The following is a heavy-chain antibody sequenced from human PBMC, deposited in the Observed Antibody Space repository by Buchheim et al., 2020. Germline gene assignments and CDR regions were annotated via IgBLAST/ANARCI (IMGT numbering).Heavy chain of an antibody. V-gene: IGHV3-30*01. Sequence: QVQLVESGGGVVQPGRSLRLSCAASGFTFSSYAMHWVRQAPGKGLEWVAVISYDGSNKYYADSVKRRFTISRDNSKNTLYLQMNSLRAEDTAVYYCARGLGYCSGGSCSPDDYWGQGTL. J-gene: IGHJ4*02. CDR2: ISYDGSNK. CDR1: GFTFSSYA. D-gene: IGHD2-15*01. CDR3: ARGLGYCSGGSCSPDDY.